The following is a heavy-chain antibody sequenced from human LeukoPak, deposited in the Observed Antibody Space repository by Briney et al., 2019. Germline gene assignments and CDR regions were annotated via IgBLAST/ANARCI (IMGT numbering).Heavy chain of an antibody. CDR2: IFGGGGT. V-gene: IGHV3-53*01. D-gene: IGHD1-26*01. CDR3: ARDTSGRYGD. CDR1: GFTFSSYD. J-gene: IGHJ4*02. Sequence: GGSLRLSCAASGFTFSSYDMNWVRQAPGKGLEWVSVIFGGGGTFYADSVMGRFTISRDNSKNTLYLQMNSLRAEDTAVYFCARDTSGRYGDWGQGTLVTVSS.